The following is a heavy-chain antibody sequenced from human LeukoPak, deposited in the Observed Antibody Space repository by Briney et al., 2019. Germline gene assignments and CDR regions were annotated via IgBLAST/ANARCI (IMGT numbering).Heavy chain of an antibody. CDR2: IYYSGST. CDR3: ARGTREPYDFWSGYYLFDY. V-gene: IGHV4-39*07. J-gene: IGHJ4*02. D-gene: IGHD3-3*01. CDR1: GGSISSSSYY. Sequence: SETLSLTCTVSGGSISSSSYYWGWIRQPPGKGLEWIGSIYYSGSTYYNPSLKSRVTISVDTSKNQFSLKLSSVTAADTAVYYCARGTREPYDFWSGYYLFDYWGQGTLVTVSS.